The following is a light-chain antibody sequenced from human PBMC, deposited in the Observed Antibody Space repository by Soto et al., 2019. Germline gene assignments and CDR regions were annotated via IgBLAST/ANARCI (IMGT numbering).Light chain of an antibody. CDR2: GAS. CDR3: QNYNRAPWT. J-gene: IGKJ1*01. CDR1: EDISNY. Sequence: DIQLTQSPSSLSASVGDRVTITFRASEDISNYLAWYQQKPGKVPKLLIYGASTLQSGVPSWFSGSGSGRDFTLTVSSLQTEAVATDHCQNYNRAPWTFGQGTKVESK. V-gene: IGKV1-27*01.